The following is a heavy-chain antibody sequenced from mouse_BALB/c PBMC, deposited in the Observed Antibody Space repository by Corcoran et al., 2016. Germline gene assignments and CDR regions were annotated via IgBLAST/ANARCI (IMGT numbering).Heavy chain of an antibody. J-gene: IGHJ3*01. V-gene: IGHV1-4*01. Sequence: QVQLQQSGAELARPGASVKMSCKASGYTFTSYTMHWVKQRTGQGLEWIGYINPSSGYTNYNQKFKDKATLTADKSSSTAYMQLSSLTSEDSAVYYCARTLNFLFAYWGQGTLVTVSA. CDR2: INPSSGYT. CDR3: ARTLNFLFAY. D-gene: IGHD4-1*02. CDR1: GYTFTSYT.